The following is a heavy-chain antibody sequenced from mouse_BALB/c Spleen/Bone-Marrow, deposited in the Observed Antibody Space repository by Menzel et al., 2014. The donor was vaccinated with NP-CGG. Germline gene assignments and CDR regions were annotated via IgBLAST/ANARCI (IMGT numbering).Heavy chain of an antibody. CDR2: ISSGSSTI. CDR1: GFTFXSFG. J-gene: IGHJ4*01. Sequence: EVKLVESGGGLVQPGGSRKLSCAASGFTFXSFGKHWVRQAPEKGLEWVAYISSGSSTIYYADTVKGRFTISRDNPKNTLFLQMTSLRSEDTAMYYCARTTYYAMDYWGQGTSVTVSS. D-gene: IGHD2-12*01. V-gene: IGHV5-17*02. CDR3: ARTTYYAMDY.